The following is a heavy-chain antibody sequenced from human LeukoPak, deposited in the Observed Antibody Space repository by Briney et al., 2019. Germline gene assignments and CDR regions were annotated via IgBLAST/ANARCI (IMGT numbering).Heavy chain of an antibody. V-gene: IGHV3-11*04. CDR3: ARGDIVLVPDRNSYYMDV. CDR1: GFTFCDFY. D-gene: IGHD2-8*02. J-gene: IGHJ6*03. CDR2: MGASGTTI. Sequence: GGSLTLSCVASGFTFCDFYMNWMRQAPGQGLEWFAHMGASGTTIFYEDSVQGRFAISRDRATNSLDLQMNSLSGDDTGVYYCARGDIVLVPDRNSYYMDVWGKGTTVTVSS.